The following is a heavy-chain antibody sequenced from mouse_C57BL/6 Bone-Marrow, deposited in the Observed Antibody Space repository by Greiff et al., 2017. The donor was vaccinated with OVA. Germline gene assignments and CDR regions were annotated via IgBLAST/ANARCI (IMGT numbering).Heavy chain of an antibody. J-gene: IGHJ2*01. Sequence: EVMLVESGGDLVKPGGSLKLSCAASGFTFSSYGMSWVRQTPDKRLEWVATISSGGSNTYYPDSVKGRFTISRDNAKNTLYLQMSSLKSEDTAMYYCARRGYYGSSTPYFDYWGQGTTLTVSS. D-gene: IGHD1-1*01. CDR3: ARRGYYGSSTPYFDY. CDR1: GFTFSSYG. V-gene: IGHV5-6*02. CDR2: ISSGGSNT.